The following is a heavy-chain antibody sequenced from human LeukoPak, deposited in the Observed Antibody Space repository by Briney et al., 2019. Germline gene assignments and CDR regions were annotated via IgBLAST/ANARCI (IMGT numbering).Heavy chain of an antibody. Sequence: PGGSLRVSCAASGFTLSSYGMHWVRQAPGKGLEWVAFIRYDGSNKYYADSVKGRFTISRDNSKNTLYLQMNSLRAEDTAVYYCAKRGSGSYPGTGVYFDYWGQGTLVTVSS. D-gene: IGHD1-26*01. CDR2: IRYDGSNK. J-gene: IGHJ4*02. CDR1: GFTLSSYG. CDR3: AKRGSGSYPGTGVYFDY. V-gene: IGHV3-30*02.